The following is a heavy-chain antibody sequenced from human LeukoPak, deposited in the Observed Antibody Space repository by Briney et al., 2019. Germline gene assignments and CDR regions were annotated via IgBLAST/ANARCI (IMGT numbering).Heavy chain of an antibody. D-gene: IGHD3-22*01. V-gene: IGHV4-59*08. J-gene: IGHJ4*02. CDR1: GGSISSYY. CDR2: IYYSGST. Sequence: SETLSLTCTVSGGSISSYYWSWIRQSPGKGLEWIRYIYYSGSTNYNPSLKSRVTISVDTSKNQFSLKLSSVTAADTAVYYCASHPQGYYYDSSGYYTDWGQGTLVTVSS. CDR3: ASHPQGYYYDSSGYYTD.